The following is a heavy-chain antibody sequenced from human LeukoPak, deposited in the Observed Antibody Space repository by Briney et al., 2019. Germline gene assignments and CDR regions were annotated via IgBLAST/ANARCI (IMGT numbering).Heavy chain of an antibody. J-gene: IGHJ4*02. CDR3: ARLSRYYDILTGWAFDY. Sequence: AASVKVSCKASGGTFSSYAISWVRQAPGQGLEWMGWISAYNGNTNYAQKLQGRVTMTTDTSTSTAYMELRSLRSDDTAVYYCARLSRYYDILTGWAFDYWGQGTLVTVSS. CDR2: ISAYNGNT. CDR1: GGTFSSYA. V-gene: IGHV1-18*01. D-gene: IGHD3-9*01.